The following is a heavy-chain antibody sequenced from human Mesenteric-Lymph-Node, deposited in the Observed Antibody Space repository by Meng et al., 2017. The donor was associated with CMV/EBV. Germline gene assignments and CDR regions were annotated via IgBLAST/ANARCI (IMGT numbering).Heavy chain of an antibody. CDR1: GFSFSAYW. J-gene: IGHJ4*02. V-gene: IGHV3-74*01. D-gene: IGHD3-22*01. CDR3: ARVSFDYYDSSGFGY. Sequence: GESLKISCAASGFSFSAYWMHWVRQAPGKGLVWVSHINSDGSSTDYADSVKGRFTISRDNAKNTLYLHMNSLRAEDTAVYYCARVSFDYYDSSGFGYWGQGTQVTVSS. CDR2: INSDGSST.